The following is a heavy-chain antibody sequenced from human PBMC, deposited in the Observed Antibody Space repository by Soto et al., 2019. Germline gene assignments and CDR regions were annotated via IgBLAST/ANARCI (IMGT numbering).Heavy chain of an antibody. CDR1: GLLTSSGFF. D-gene: IGHD2-15*01. J-gene: IGHJ3*02. CDR2: ISSSGGST. Sequence: GGSLRLCCSASGLLTSSGFFMHWVRQAPGKGLEYVSRISSSGGSTYYADSVKDRFTISRDNSKNTLYLQMNSLRAEDTAVYYCAKGIRFIVVVVAATGFDAFDIWGQGTMVTVSS. CDR3: AKGIRFIVVVVAATGFDAFDI. V-gene: IGHV3-64*04.